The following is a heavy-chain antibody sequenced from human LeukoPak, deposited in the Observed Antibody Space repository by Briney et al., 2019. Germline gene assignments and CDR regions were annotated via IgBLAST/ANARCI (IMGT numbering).Heavy chain of an antibody. J-gene: IGHJ4*02. CDR1: GFTFSSYS. CDR2: ISSSSYI. V-gene: IGHV3-21*01. D-gene: IGHD1-26*01. CDR3: ARVRSGSYYADY. Sequence: GGSLRLSCAASGFTFSSYSMNWVRQAPGKGLEWVSSISSSSYIYYADSVKGRFTISRDNAKNSLYLQMNSLRAEDTAVCYCARVRSGSYYADYWGQGTLVTVSS.